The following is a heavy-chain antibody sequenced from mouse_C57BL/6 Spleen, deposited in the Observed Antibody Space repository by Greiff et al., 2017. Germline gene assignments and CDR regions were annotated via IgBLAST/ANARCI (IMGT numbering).Heavy chain of an antibody. J-gene: IGHJ1*03. CDR2: ISSGGDYI. V-gene: IGHV5-9-1*02. Sequence: EVKVEESGEGLVKPGGSLKLSCAASGFTFSSYAMSWVRQTPEKRLEWVAYISSGGDYIYYADTVKGRFTISRDNARNTLYLQMSSLKSEDTAMYYCTRGGSIWYFDVWGTGTTVTVSS. D-gene: IGHD1-1*01. CDR1: GFTFSSYA. CDR3: TRGGSIWYFDV.